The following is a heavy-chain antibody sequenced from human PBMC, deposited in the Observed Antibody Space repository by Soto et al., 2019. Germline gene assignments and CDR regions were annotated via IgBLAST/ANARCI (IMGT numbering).Heavy chain of an antibody. D-gene: IGHD2-8*01. Sequence: SETLSLTCTVSGGSISSYYWSWIRQPPGKGLEWIGYIYYSGSTNYNPSLKSRVTISVDTSKNQFSLKLSSVTAADTAVYYCERHMGPNPGSDAFDIWGQGTMVTVS. CDR1: GGSISSYY. CDR3: ERHMGPNPGSDAFDI. V-gene: IGHV4-59*08. CDR2: IYYSGST. J-gene: IGHJ3*02.